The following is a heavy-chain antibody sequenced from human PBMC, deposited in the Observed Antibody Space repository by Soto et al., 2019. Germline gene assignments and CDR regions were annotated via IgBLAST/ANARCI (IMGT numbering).Heavy chain of an antibody. CDR1: GFTFSTYA. Sequence: GGSLRLSCAASGFTFSTYAMSWVRQAPGKGLEWVSAISGSGGSAYYADSVKGRFTISRDNSKNTLYLQMNSLRAEDTAVYYCAKVNNTTSANFDSWGQGTLLTVSS. J-gene: IGHJ4*02. V-gene: IGHV3-23*01. CDR3: AKVNNTTSANFDS. D-gene: IGHD2-2*01. CDR2: ISGSGGSA.